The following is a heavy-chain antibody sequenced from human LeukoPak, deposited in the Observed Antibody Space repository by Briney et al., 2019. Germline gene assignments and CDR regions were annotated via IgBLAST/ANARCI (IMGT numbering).Heavy chain of an antibody. D-gene: IGHD2-2*01. CDR2: INAGNGNT. CDR1: GYTFTSYA. V-gene: IGHV1-3*01. J-gene: IGHJ4*02. CDR3: ARDGGEVVPAAKFDY. Sequence: ASVTVSCKASGYTFTSYAMHWVRQAPGQRLEWMGWINAGNGNTKYSQKFQGRVTITRDTSASTAYMELSSLRSEDTAVYYCARDGGEVVPAAKFDYWGQGTLVTVSS.